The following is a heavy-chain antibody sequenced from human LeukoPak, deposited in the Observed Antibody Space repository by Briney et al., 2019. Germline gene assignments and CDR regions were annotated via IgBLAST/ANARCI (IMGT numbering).Heavy chain of an antibody. D-gene: IGHD3-10*01. CDR3: ARDPHVLLWFGELSYPDY. CDR1: EFTFSKFY. CDR2: ISGNSRFI. Sequence: GGSLRLSCTASEFTFSKFYMNWVRQAPGKGLEWVSSISGNSRFIYYADSVKGRFTISRDNAKNSLYLQMNSLRAEDTAVYYCARDPHVLLWFGELSYPDYWGQGTLVTVSS. J-gene: IGHJ4*02. V-gene: IGHV3-21*01.